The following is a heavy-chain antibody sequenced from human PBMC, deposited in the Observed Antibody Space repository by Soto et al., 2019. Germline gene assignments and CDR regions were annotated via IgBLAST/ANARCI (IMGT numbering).Heavy chain of an antibody. D-gene: IGHD2-8*01. CDR1: GFSFNSFA. CDR3: AKTRGAMIYAISVYGMDV. Sequence: EVQLLESGGGFIHPGGSLRLSCAASGFSFNSFAMNWVRQAPGKGLEWVSIISGSADSTFYADSVKGRFTISRDNSKSTLYLQINSLRAVDTAVYYCAKTRGAMIYAISVYGMDVWGQGTTVTVSS. J-gene: IGHJ6*02. V-gene: IGHV3-23*01. CDR2: ISGSADST.